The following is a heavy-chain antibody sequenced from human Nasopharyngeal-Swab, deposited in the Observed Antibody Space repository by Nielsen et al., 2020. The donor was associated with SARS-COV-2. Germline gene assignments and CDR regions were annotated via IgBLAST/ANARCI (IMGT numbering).Heavy chain of an antibody. Sequence: GESLKISCAASGFTFRSYWMHWVRQAPGKGLVWVARIKTDGSETSYADSVKGRFTISRDNAKNTLYLQMNSLRDEDTAVYYCAGMRGAAAYDSWGQGTLVTVSS. CDR1: GFTFRSYW. CDR2: IKTDGSET. V-gene: IGHV3-74*01. CDR3: AGMRGAAAYDS. D-gene: IGHD6-25*01. J-gene: IGHJ4*02.